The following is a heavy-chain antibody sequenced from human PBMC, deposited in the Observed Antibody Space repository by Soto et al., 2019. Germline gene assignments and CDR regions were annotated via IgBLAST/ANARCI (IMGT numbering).Heavy chain of an antibody. CDR1: GYTFTSYA. CDR3: ARNFLWFGEYGMDD. CDR2: INAGNGNT. J-gene: IGHJ6*02. D-gene: IGHD3-10*01. Sequence: ASVKVSCKASGYTFTSYAMHWVRQAPGQRLEWMGWINAGNGNTKYSQKFQGRVTITMDTSASTAYMELSSLRSEDTAVYSRARNFLWFGEYGMDDWGQGTTVTVSS. V-gene: IGHV1-3*01.